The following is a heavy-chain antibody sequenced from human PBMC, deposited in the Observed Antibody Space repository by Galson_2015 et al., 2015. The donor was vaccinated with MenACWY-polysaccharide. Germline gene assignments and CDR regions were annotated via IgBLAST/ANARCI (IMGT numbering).Heavy chain of an antibody. J-gene: IGHJ4*02. CDR3: ARDRLPNGVYSPSDY. Sequence: QSGAEVKKPGASVKVSCTASGYTFTSYGITWVRQAPGQGLERLGWISAYNGNTNYAQKLQGRVTMTTDTSTSTVYMELRSLRSDDTAVYYCARDRLPNGVYSPSDYWGQGTLVTVSS. CDR1: GYTFTSYG. CDR2: ISAYNGNT. V-gene: IGHV1-18*01. D-gene: IGHD4-17*01.